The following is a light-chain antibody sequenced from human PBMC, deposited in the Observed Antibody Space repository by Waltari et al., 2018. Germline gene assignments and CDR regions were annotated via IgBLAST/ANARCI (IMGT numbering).Light chain of an antibody. Sequence: LSLSPGERATLSCRASQSVSRALAWYQQKPGQAPRLLIYGTSNRATGIPDRFSGSGSGTDFSLTISRLEPEDVAVYFCQHYVRLPATFGQGTKVEIK. V-gene: IGKV3-20*01. CDR3: QHYVRLPAT. CDR1: QSVSRA. CDR2: GTS. J-gene: IGKJ1*01.